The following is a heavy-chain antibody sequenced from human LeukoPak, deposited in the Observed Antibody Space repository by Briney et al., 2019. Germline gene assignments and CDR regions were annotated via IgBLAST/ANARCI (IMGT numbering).Heavy chain of an antibody. D-gene: IGHD4-17*01. CDR1: GGSFNGYY. Sequence: SETLSLTCAVYGGSFNGYYWSWIRQSPGKGLEWIGYIYYSGSTYYDPSLKSRVTISVDTSKNQFSLKLSSVTAADTAVYYCARVGFDGDGAPFDYWGQGTLVTVSS. V-gene: IGHV4-34*09. CDR2: IYYSGST. J-gene: IGHJ4*02. CDR3: ARVGFDGDGAPFDY.